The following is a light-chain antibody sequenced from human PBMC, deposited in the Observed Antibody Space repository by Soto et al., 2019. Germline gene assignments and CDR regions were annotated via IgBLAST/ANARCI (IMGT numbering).Light chain of an antibody. V-gene: IGKV1-27*01. CDR1: QGISTY. Sequence: DIQMTQSPSSLSASVGDSVTSTCRASQGISTYLAWYQQKPGKVPKVLIYDASTLQSGVPSRFSGCGSGTDFTLTIISLQPEDVATYYCQKYDSAPRTFGQGTKVEIK. CDR3: QKYDSAPRT. CDR2: DAS. J-gene: IGKJ1*01.